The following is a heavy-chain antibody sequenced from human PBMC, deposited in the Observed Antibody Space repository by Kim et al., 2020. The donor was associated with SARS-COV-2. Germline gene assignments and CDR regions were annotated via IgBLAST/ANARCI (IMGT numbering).Heavy chain of an antibody. D-gene: IGHD6-19*01. Sequence: GGSLRLSCAASGFTFSSYSMNWVRQAPGKGLEWVSYISSSSTIYYADSVKGRFTISRDNAKNSLYLQMNSLRDEDTAVYYCARDRWIYSSGWYGDYWGQGTLVTVSS. V-gene: IGHV3-48*02. CDR3: ARDRWIYSSGWYGDY. CDR2: ISSSSTI. J-gene: IGHJ4*02. CDR1: GFTFSSYS.